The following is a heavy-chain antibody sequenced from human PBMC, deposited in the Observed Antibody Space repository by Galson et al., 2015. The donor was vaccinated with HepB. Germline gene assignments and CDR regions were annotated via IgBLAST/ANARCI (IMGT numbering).Heavy chain of an antibody. Sequence: LSLTCAVYGGPFSGNYWSWIRQPPGRGLEWIGEINYNGVATYNPSLKSRVTISVDTSKNQFSLNLNSVTAADTAVYYCARGPNYDFWSGYRGFSFDIWGQGTL. CDR2: INYNGVA. V-gene: IGHV4-34*01. D-gene: IGHD3-3*01. J-gene: IGHJ4*02. CDR1: GGPFSGNY. CDR3: ARGPNYDFWSGYRGFSFDI.